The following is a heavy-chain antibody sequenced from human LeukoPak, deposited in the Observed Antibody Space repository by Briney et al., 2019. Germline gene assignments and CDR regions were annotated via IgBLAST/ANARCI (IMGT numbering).Heavy chain of an antibody. D-gene: IGHD1-14*01. CDR1: GGSISGSSHY. CDR3: ARQPGGTAAFDV. CDR2: IYYSGST. J-gene: IGHJ3*01. Sequence: SETLSLTCTVSGGSISGSSHYWAWIRQPPGKGLEWIGSIYYSGSTSYNPSLKSRITISVDTSENQFSLKVTSVTAADTAIYYCARQPGGTAAFDVWAQGTMVTVSS. V-gene: IGHV4-39*01.